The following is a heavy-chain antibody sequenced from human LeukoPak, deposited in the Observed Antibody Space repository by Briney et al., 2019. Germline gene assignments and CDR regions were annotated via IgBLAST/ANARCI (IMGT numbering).Heavy chain of an antibody. CDR3: ASGSGRSRSYDY. CDR1: GFTVSSNY. V-gene: IGHV3-53*01. CDR2: IYSGGTT. Sequence: GGSLRLSCAASGFTVSSNYMSWVRQAPGKGLEWVSVIYSGGTTYYADSVKGRFTISRDNSKNTLYLQMSSLRAEDTAVYHCASGSGRSRSYDYWGQGTLVTVSS. J-gene: IGHJ4*02. D-gene: IGHD1-26*01.